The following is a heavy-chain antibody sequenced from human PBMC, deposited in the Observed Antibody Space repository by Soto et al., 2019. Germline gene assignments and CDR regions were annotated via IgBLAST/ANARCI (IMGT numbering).Heavy chain of an antibody. V-gene: IGHV4-31*03. CDR2: IYYSGST. CDR1: GGSLSSGAYY. CDR3: ARVPLY. Sequence: PSETLSLTCTVSGGSLSSGAYYWSWIRQHPGKGLEWIGYIYYSGSTYYNPSLESRVTLSVDTSTKQFSLKVSSVTAADTAVYYCARVPLYWGQGTLVTVSS. J-gene: IGHJ4*02.